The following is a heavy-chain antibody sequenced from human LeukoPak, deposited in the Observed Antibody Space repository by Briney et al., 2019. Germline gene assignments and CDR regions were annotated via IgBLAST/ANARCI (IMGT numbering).Heavy chain of an antibody. Sequence: GGSLRLSCSASGFTFSRYTMHWVRQAPGKGLEYVSAISSNGGSTYYADSVKDGFTISRDNSKNTLYLQMSSLRAEDPAVYYCVKDRYSSGWPPRFDPWGQGTLVTVSS. CDR3: VKDRYSSGWPPRFDP. J-gene: IGHJ5*02. D-gene: IGHD6-19*01. CDR1: GFTFSRYT. V-gene: IGHV3-64D*06. CDR2: ISSNGGST.